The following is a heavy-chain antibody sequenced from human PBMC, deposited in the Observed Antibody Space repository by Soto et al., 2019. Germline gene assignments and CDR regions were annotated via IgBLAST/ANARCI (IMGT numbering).Heavy chain of an antibody. Sequence: QVQLVQSGAEVKKPGSSVKVSCKASGGTFSSYTISWVRQAPGQGLEWMGRIIPILGIANYAQKFQGRVTITADKSTSTAYMELSSLRSEDTAVYYCARDRGLYRQLDLPRGFDYWGQGTLVTVSS. V-gene: IGHV1-69*08. J-gene: IGHJ4*02. CDR2: IIPILGIA. CDR1: GGTFSSYT. CDR3: ARDRGLYRQLDLPRGFDY. D-gene: IGHD6-19*01.